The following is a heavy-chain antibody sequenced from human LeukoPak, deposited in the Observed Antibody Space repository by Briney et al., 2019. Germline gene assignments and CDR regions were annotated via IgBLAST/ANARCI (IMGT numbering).Heavy chain of an antibody. V-gene: IGHV4-4*02. Sequence: SGTLSLTCAVSGGSLSSSNWWSWVRQPPGKGLEWIGEIYHSGSTNYNPSLRSRVTISIDTSKNQISLKLTSVTAADTAVYFCARSDTFGGIIVYACDIWGQGTMVTVSS. CDR2: IYHSGST. D-gene: IGHD3-16*02. CDR1: GGSLSSSNW. CDR3: ARSDTFGGIIVYACDI. J-gene: IGHJ3*02.